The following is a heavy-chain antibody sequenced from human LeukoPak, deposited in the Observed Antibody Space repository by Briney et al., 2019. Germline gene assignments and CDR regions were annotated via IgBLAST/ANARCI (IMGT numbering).Heavy chain of an antibody. Sequence: SETLSLTCTVSGGSVSSYYWSWIRQPPGKGLEWIGYIYYSGSTNYNPSLKSRVTISVDTSKNQFSLKLSPVTAADTAVYYCARAPGYCSGGSCYGTYYFDYWGQGTLVTVSS. J-gene: IGHJ4*02. V-gene: IGHV4-59*02. D-gene: IGHD2-15*01. CDR2: IYYSGST. CDR3: ARAPGYCSGGSCYGTYYFDY. CDR1: GGSVSSYY.